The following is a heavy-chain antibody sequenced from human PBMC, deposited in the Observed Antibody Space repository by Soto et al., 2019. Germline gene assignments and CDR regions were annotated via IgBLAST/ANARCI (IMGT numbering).Heavy chain of an antibody. CDR3: ATNGYNYPNWFDP. J-gene: IGHJ5*02. D-gene: IGHD3-22*01. CDR2: IHYSGST. Sequence: PSETLSLTCTVSGGSISSHYWSWIRQPPGKGLEWIGYIHYSGSTHYNPSLKSRVTISLDTSKNQFSLKLTSVTAADTAIYYCATNGYNYPNWFDPWGQGTLVTSPQ. V-gene: IGHV4-59*11. CDR1: GGSISSHY.